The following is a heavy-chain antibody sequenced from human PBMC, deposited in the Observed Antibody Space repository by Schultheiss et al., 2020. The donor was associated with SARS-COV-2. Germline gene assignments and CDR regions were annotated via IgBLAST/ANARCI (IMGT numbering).Heavy chain of an antibody. CDR2: IYYSGST. J-gene: IGHJ4*02. CDR3: ARVTGDYDY. Sequence: SQTLSLTCTVSGGSISSSSYYWGWIRQHPGKGLEWIGYIYYSGSTYYNPSLKSRVTISVDTSKNQFSLKLSSVTAADTAVYYCARVTGDYDYWGQGTLVTVSS. D-gene: IGHD4-17*01. V-gene: IGHV4-31*03. CDR1: GGSISSSSYY.